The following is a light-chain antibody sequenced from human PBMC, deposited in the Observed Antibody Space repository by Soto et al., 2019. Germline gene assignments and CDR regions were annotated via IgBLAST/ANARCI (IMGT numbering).Light chain of an antibody. J-gene: IGLJ3*02. Sequence: QSALTQPASVSGSPGQSITISCTGTSSDVGGYTYVSWYQQHPGKAPKLIISEVSNRPSGVSHRFSGSKSGNTASLTISGLQAADEADYYCSSYTSGSTLVFGGGTKLTVL. CDR1: SSDVGGYTY. CDR2: EVS. V-gene: IGLV2-14*01. CDR3: SSYTSGSTLV.